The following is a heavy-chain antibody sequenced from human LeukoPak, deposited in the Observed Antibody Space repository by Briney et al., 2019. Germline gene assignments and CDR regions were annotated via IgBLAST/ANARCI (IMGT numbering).Heavy chain of an antibody. J-gene: IGHJ4*02. CDR3: AREFAAMLTSTFDY. CDR1: GYTFTSYA. Sequence: ASVKVSCKASGYTFTSYAMHWVRQAPGQRLEWMGWINAGNGNTKYSQKFQGRVTITRDTSASTVYMELSSLRSEDTAVYYCAREFAAMLTSTFDYWGQGTLVTVSS. V-gene: IGHV1-3*01. D-gene: IGHD2-2*01. CDR2: INAGNGNT.